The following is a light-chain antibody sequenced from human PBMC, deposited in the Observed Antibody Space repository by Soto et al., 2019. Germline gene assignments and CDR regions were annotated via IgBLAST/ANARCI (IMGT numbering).Light chain of an antibody. V-gene: IGKV1-5*03. CDR1: QTINRW. CDR3: QQYVSYPWT. J-gene: IGKJ1*01. Sequence: DIQMTKSPSTLSASVGDRVTITCRASQTINRWLAWHQQKPGKAPKLLIYEASNLETGVPSRFGGSGSGTEFTLIIICLKPHVFATCYCQQYVSYPWTFDLRNKVEIK. CDR2: EAS.